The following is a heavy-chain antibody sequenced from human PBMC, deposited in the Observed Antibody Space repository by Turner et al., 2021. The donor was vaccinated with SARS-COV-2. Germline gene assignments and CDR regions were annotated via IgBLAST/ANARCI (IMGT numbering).Heavy chain of an antibody. D-gene: IGHD3-10*01. V-gene: IGHV3-66*01. J-gene: IGHJ4*02. CDR1: GFTVSRNY. CDR3: AREVSGSSNTGVYFDY. Sequence: EVQLVESGGGLVKPGGSLRLSCAASGFTVSRNYMNWVRQAPGKGLEWVSIIYSGGSTFYSDSVKGRFTISRDNSKNTLDLQMNSLRAEDTAVYYCAREVSGSSNTGVYFDYWGQGTLVTVSS. CDR2: IYSGGST.